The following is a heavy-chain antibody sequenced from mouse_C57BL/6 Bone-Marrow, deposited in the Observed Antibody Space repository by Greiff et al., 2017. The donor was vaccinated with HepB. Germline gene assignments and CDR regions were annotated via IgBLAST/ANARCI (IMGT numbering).Heavy chain of an antibody. CDR1: GYTFTSYG. J-gene: IGHJ2*01. Sequence: VMLVESGAELARPGASVKLSCKASGYTFTSYGISWVKQRTGQGLEWIGEIYPRSGNTYYNEKFKGKATLTADKSSSTAYMELRSLTSEDSAVYFCAREGYGSSYPFDYWGQGTTLTVSS. CDR3: AREGYGSSYPFDY. CDR2: IYPRSGNT. D-gene: IGHD1-1*01. V-gene: IGHV1-81*01.